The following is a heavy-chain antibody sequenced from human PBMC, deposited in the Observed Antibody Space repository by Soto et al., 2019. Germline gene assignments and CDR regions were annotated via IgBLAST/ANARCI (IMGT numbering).Heavy chain of an antibody. CDR2: INSSGGHT. V-gene: IGHV1-46*01. CDR1: GYTFTRHY. CDR3: ATDLLAAGSDALDI. Sequence: QMQLVQSGAGVKKPGASVTVSCKASGYTFTRHYIHWVRQAPGKGLEWMGLINSSGGHTYNEQKFQGRVALIRDTSTSTVYMELSSLRSEATAVYYWATDLLAAGSDALDIWGQGTMVTVSP. D-gene: IGHD6-13*01. J-gene: IGHJ3*02.